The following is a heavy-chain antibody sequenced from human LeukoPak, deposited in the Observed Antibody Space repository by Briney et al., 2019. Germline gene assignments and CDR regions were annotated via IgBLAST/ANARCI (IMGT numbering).Heavy chain of an antibody. Sequence: SETLSLTCAVYGGSFSGYYWSWIRQPPGKGLEWIGEINHSGNTNYNPSLKSRVTISVDTSKNQFSLRLRSVTAADTAVYYCARGVRSISVVRGVYMDVWGKGTTVTISS. CDR2: INHSGNT. CDR1: GGSFSGYY. J-gene: IGHJ6*03. D-gene: IGHD3-10*01. CDR3: ARGVRSISVVRGVYMDV. V-gene: IGHV4-34*01.